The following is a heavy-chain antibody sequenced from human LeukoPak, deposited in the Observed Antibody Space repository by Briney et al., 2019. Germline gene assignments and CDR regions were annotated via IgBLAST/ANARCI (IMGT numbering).Heavy chain of an antibody. CDR1: GFTFSSYG. CDR2: ISGSGGST. CDR3: ARGLSGYASSLGY. D-gene: IGHD6-6*01. V-gene: IGHV3-23*01. J-gene: IGHJ4*02. Sequence: GGTLRLSCAASGFTFSSYGMSWVRQAPGKGLEWVSAISGSGGSTYYADSVKGRFSISRDNAKNTLYLQMNSLRAEDTAVYYCARGLSGYASSLGYWGQGTLVTVSA.